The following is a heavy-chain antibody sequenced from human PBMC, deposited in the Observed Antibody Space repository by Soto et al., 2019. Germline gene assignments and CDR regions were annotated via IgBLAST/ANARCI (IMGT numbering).Heavy chain of an antibody. V-gene: IGHV4-59*08. CDR1: GGSISSYY. Sequence: PSETLSLTCTVAGGSISSYYWSRILQPPGKGLEWIGYIYYSGSTNYNPSLKSRVTISVDTSKNQFSLKLSSVTAADTAVYYCARHLEVVARDNWFDPWGQGTLVTVSS. CDR3: ARHLEVVARDNWFDP. J-gene: IGHJ5*02. D-gene: IGHD2-15*01. CDR2: IYYSGST.